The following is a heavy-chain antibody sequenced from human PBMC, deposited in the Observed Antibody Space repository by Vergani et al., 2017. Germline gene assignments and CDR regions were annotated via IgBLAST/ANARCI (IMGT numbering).Heavy chain of an antibody. CDR1: GFTFSSYG. J-gene: IGHJ5*02. V-gene: IGHV3-30*18. Sequence: QVQLVESGGGVVQPGRSLRLSCAASGFTFSSYGMHWVRQAPGKGLEWVAVISYDGSNKYYADSVKGRFTISRDNSKNTLYLQMNSLRAEDTAVYYCAKAAAAEEDWFDPGGQGTLVTVSS. CDR3: AKAAAAEEDWFDP. CDR2: ISYDGSNK. D-gene: IGHD6-13*01.